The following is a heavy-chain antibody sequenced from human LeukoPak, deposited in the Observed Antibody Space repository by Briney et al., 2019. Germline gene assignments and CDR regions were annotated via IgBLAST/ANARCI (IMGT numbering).Heavy chain of an antibody. V-gene: IGHV3-7*01. J-gene: IGHJ4*02. CDR3: ASGGYYRYDY. CDR1: GFTFTNYW. Sequence: GGSLRLSCVASGFTFTNYWMSWVRQAPGKGLEWVASLRQDASEIHYVDSVEGRFTISRDNAQRSVFLQMNRLRVEDTAVYYCASGGYYRYDYWGQGTLVTVSS. D-gene: IGHD1-26*01. CDR2: LRQDASEI.